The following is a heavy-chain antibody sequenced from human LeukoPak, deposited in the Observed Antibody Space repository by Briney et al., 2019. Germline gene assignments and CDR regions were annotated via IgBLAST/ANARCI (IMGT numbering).Heavy chain of an antibody. J-gene: IGHJ4*02. CDR3: ARETMKLWFGESGFDY. D-gene: IGHD3-10*01. Sequence: PSETLSLTCTVSGYSISSGYYWGWIRQPPGKGLEWIGSIYHSGSTYYNPSLKSRVTISVDTSKNQFSLKLSSVTAADTAVYYCARETMKLWFGESGFDYWGQGTLVTVSS. CDR2: IYHSGST. V-gene: IGHV4-38-2*02. CDR1: GYSISSGYY.